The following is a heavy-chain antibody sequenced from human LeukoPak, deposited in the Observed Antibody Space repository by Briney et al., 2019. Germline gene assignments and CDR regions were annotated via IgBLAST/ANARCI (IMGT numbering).Heavy chain of an antibody. CDR3: ARLRGDSQIAPDY. J-gene: IGHJ4*02. Sequence: GGSLRLSCAASGFTFSNYEMNWVRQAPGKGLEWVSYISSSGSTIYYADSVKGRFTISRDNAKNSLYLQMSSLRADDTAVYYCARLRGDSQIAPDYWGQGTLVTVSS. CDR2: ISSSGSTI. V-gene: IGHV3-48*03. D-gene: IGHD2-21*02. CDR1: GFTFSNYE.